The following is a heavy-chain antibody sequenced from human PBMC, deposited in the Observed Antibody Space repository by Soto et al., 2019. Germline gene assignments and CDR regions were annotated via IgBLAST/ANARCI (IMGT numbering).Heavy chain of an antibody. D-gene: IGHD3-22*01. V-gene: IGHV4-31*03. Sequence: SETLSLTXTVSGGSISSGGYYWSWIRQHPGKGLEWIGYIYYSGSTYYNPSLKSRVTISVDTSKNQFSLKLSSVTAADTAVYYCARAKGPNYYDSSGYYPPGYWGQGTLVTVSS. J-gene: IGHJ4*02. CDR1: GGSISSGGYY. CDR2: IYYSGST. CDR3: ARAKGPNYYDSSGYYPPGY.